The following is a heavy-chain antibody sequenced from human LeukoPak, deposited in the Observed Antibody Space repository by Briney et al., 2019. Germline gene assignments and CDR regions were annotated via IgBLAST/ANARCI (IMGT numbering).Heavy chain of an antibody. Sequence: GGSLRLSCAASGFTFSSYSMNWIRQAPGKGLEWVSSISSSTSHIYYADSVKGRFTISKDNAKNSLYLQMNSLRAEDMAVYYCARAGGSTVSHSDYWGQGTLVTVSS. CDR1: GFTFSSYS. V-gene: IGHV3-21*01. CDR2: ISSSTSHI. D-gene: IGHD4-17*01. CDR3: ARAGGSTVSHSDY. J-gene: IGHJ4*02.